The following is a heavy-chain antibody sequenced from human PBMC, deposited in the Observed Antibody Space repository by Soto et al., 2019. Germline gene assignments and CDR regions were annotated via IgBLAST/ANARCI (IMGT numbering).Heavy chain of an antibody. CDR2: IVVGSGNT. D-gene: IGHD2-8*01. CDR1: GFTFINPA. Sequence: SVKVSCKASGFTFINPAVQWGRQARGQSLEWIGWIVVGSGNTNYAQRFQERVTITRDMSTNTAYMELSSLRSEDTAVYYCAAGYCTARICYSCYFSDTDVRRQG. J-gene: IGHJ6*02. V-gene: IGHV1-58*01. CDR3: AAGYCTARICYSCYFSDTDV.